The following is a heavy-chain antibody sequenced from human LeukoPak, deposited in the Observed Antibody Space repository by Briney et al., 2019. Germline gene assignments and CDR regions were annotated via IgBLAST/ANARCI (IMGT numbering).Heavy chain of an antibody. D-gene: IGHD5-12*01. CDR2: ISYDGSNK. CDR3: AKVMGGYSGYDPSYYYGMDV. Sequence: GGSLRLSCAASGFTFSSYGMHWVRQAPGKGLEWVAVISYDGSNKYYADSVKGGFTISRDNSKNTLYLQMNSLRAEDTAVYYCAKVMGGYSGYDPSYYYGMDVWGQGTTVTVSS. J-gene: IGHJ6*02. CDR1: GFTFSSYG. V-gene: IGHV3-30*18.